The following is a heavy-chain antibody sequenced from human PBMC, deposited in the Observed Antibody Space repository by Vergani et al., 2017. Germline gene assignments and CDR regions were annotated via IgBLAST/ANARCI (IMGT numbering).Heavy chain of an antibody. Sequence: QVQLVESGGGVVQPGRSLRLSCAASGFTFSSYAMHWVRQAPGKGLEWVAVISYDGSNKYYADSVKGRFTISRDNSKNTLYLQMNSLRAEDTAVYYCARDRGTYCGGDCYRGNWFDPWGQGTLVTVSS. CDR2: ISYDGSNK. CDR1: GFTFSSYA. CDR3: ARDRGTYCGGDCYRGNWFDP. V-gene: IGHV3-30-3*01. D-gene: IGHD2-21*02. J-gene: IGHJ5*02.